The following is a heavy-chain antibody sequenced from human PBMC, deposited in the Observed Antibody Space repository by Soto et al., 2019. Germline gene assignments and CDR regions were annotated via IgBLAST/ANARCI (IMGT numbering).Heavy chain of an antibody. V-gene: IGHV1-2*02. CDR1: GYTFNGYH. CDR2: INPNSGGT. Sequence: ASVKGSCKASGYTFNGYHMTWVRQTRGQGLDWTRWINPNSGGTNYAQKFHARVTMTRATSTSTAYMELSRLRSDDTAVYFCPTEYTPSSDFSGHNGFDPWGQGTLVTVSS. D-gene: IGHD2-2*02. CDR3: PTEYTPSSDFSGHNGFDP. J-gene: IGHJ5*02.